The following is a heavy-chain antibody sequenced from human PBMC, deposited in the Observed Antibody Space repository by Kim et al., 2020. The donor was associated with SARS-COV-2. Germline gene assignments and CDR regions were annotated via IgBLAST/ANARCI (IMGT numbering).Heavy chain of an antibody. J-gene: IGHJ4*02. CDR3: ARDTLQGYNNGWYYFDY. Sequence: SVKVSCKASGGTFSDYGFSWVRQAPGQGLEWMGRVIPILGIANYAQRFRGRVTITADKSTTTAYMHLSSLRSEDTAVYYCARDTLQGYNNGWYYFDYWGQGTLVTVSS. V-gene: IGHV1-69*04. CDR2: VIPILGIA. D-gene: IGHD6-19*01. CDR1: GGTFSDYG.